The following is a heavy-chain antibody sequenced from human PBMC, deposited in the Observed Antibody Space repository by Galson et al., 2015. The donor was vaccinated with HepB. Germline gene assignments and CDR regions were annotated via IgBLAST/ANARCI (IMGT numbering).Heavy chain of an antibody. CDR3: ARAPNPYCSSTSCYPDY. CDR1: GGTFSSYA. Sequence: SVKVSCKASGGTFSSYAISWVRQAPGQGLEWMGGIIPIFSTANYAQKFQGRVTITADESTSTAYMELSSLRSEDTAVYYCARAPNPYCSSTSCYPDYWGQGTLVTVSS. D-gene: IGHD2-2*01. J-gene: IGHJ4*02. CDR2: IIPIFSTA. V-gene: IGHV1-69*13.